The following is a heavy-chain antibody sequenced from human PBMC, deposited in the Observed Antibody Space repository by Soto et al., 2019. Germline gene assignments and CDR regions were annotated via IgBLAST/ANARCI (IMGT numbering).Heavy chain of an antibody. J-gene: IGHJ4*02. CDR3: ARDRADRERGADPYFDY. D-gene: IGHD1-26*01. CDR2: ISPKTGAT. Sequence: QVQLVQSGAEVKKPGASVKVSCTASGYTFTDYYIHWVRQAPGQGLEWMGWISPKTGATSFAQKFQGGVTMTRDTSISTAYMELSRLRSKDTAVYYCARDRADRERGADPYFDYWGQGTRVTVSS. CDR1: GYTFTDYY. V-gene: IGHV1-2*02.